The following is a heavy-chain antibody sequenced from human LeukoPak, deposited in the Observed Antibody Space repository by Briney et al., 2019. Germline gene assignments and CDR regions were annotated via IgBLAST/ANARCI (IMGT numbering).Heavy chain of an antibody. Sequence: PGGSLRLSCASSGFTVSRNYMSGVRQASGKGLEGGSVIYSADMEYYADSVRGRFTISRENSKNTLYLQMNSLRADYTAVYYCSREVGGGATNYFDYWGQGTLVTVSS. D-gene: IGHD3-16*01. J-gene: IGHJ4*02. CDR3: SREVGGGATNYFDY. V-gene: IGHV3-53*01. CDR2: IYSADME. CDR1: GFTVSRNY.